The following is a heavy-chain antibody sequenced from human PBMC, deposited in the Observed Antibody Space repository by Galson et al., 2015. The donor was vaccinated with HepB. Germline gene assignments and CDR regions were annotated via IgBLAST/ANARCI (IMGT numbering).Heavy chain of an antibody. V-gene: IGHV3-23*01. D-gene: IGHD1-1*01. J-gene: IGHJ4*02. CDR3: AKGTTNIDY. Sequence: SLRLSCAASGFTFSSLGMTWVRQAPGKGLECVSAIGGNAGNTDYADSVKGRFTISRDNSKNMLYLQMNNLRAEDTAVHYCAKGTTNIDYWGQGTLITVSS. CDR1: GFTFSSLG. CDR2: IGGNAGNT.